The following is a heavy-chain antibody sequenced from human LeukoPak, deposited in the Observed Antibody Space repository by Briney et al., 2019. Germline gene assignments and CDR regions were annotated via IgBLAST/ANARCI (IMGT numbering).Heavy chain of an antibody. D-gene: IGHD2-2*01. V-gene: IGHV4-34*01. Sequence: PGGSLRLSCAASGFTFSSYAMSWVRQPPGKGLEWIGEINHSGSTNYNPSLKSRVTISVDTSKNQFSLKLSSVTAADTAVYYCARGRKHCSSTSCYRRGWFDPWGQGTLVTVSS. J-gene: IGHJ5*02. CDR1: GFTFSSYA. CDR3: ARGRKHCSSTSCYRRGWFDP. CDR2: INHSGST.